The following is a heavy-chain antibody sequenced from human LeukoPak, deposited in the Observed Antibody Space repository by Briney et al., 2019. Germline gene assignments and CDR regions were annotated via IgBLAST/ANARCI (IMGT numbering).Heavy chain of an antibody. CDR1: GGTFRNYG. CDR2: IIPVFGTA. Sequence: EASVKVSCKASGGTFRNYGVSWVRQAPGQGLEWMGGIIPVFGTANYAQKSQDRVTITADEYRSIVYMGVSSLRSEDTAVYYCARGYIVVVPGAMDYYGMNVWGQGTTVTVSS. D-gene: IGHD2-2*01. CDR3: ARGYIVVVPGAMDYYGMNV. J-gene: IGHJ6*02. V-gene: IGHV1-69*13.